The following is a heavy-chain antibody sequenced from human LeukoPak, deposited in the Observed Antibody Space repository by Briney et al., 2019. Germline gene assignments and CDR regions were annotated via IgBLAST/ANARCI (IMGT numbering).Heavy chain of an antibody. CDR2: ISSSSSYI. J-gene: IGHJ4*02. Sequence: GGSLRLSCAASGFTFSSYSMNWVSQAPGKRLEWVSSISSSSSYIYYADSVKGRFTISRDNAKNSLYLQMNSLRAEDTAVYYCARDLNFYSSGWYDYWGQGTQVTVSS. D-gene: IGHD6-19*01. V-gene: IGHV3-21*01. CDR1: GFTFSSYS. CDR3: ARDLNFYSSGWYDY.